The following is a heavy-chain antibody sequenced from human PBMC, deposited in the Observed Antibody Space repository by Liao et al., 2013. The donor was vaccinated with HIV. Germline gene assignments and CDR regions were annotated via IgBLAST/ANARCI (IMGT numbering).Heavy chain of an antibody. CDR3: ARDPPXGWSWFDAFDI. Sequence: QVQLQESGPGLVKPSQTLSLTCTVSGGSISSGSYYWSWIRQPAGKGLEWIGRIYTSGSTNYNPSLKSRVTISVDTSKNQFSLKLSSVTAADTAVYYCARDPPXGWSWFDAFDIWGQGTMVTVSS. J-gene: IGHJ3*02. D-gene: IGHD6-13*01. CDR1: GGSISSGSYY. V-gene: IGHV4-61*02. CDR2: IYTSGST.